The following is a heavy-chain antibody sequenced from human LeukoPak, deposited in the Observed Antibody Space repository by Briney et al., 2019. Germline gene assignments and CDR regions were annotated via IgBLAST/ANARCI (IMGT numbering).Heavy chain of an antibody. CDR1: GYTFTGYY. J-gene: IGHJ5*02. CDR2: INPNSGGT. D-gene: IGHD2-2*01. CDR3: ASHSRAVVVPAATWFDP. Sequence: GASVKVSCKASGYTFTGYYMHWVRQAPGQGLEWMGWINPNSGGTNYAQKFQGRVTMTRDTSISTAYMELSRLRSDDTAVYYCASHSRAVVVPAATWFDPWGQGTLVTVSS. V-gene: IGHV1-2*02.